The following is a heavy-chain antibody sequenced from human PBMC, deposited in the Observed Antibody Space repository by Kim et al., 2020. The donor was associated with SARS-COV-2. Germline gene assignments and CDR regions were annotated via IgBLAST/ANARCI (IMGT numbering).Heavy chain of an antibody. V-gene: IGHV3-7*01. CDR3: ARMHSGWYYFDY. D-gene: IGHD6-19*01. J-gene: IGHJ4*02. Sequence: YYVDSVKGRFTISRDNAKNSLYLQMNSLRAEDTAVYYCARMHSGWYYFDYWGQGTLVTVSS.